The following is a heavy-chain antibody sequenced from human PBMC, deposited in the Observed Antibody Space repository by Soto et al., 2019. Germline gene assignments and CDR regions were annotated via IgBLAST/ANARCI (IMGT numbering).Heavy chain of an antibody. CDR1: GGSISSGDYY. Sequence: SETLSLTCTVSGGSISSGDYYWSWIREPPGKGLEWIGYIYYSGSTYYNPSLKSRVTISVDTSKNQFSLKLSSVTAADTAVYYCAIGVGSAYEEGWFDPWGPGTLLIVSS. D-gene: IGHD5-12*01. CDR2: IYYSGST. CDR3: AIGVGSAYEEGWFDP. V-gene: IGHV4-30-4*01. J-gene: IGHJ5*02.